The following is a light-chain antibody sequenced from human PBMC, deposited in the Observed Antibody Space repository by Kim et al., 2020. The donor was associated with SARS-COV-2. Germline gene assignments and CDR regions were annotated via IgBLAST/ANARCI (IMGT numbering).Light chain of an antibody. CDR1: STNIGKHF. V-gene: IGLV1-51*01. CDR2: DYN. Sequence: GQQVTNSCSDSSTNIGKHFVSRYQQLPGTAPKLLIYDYNKRPSGITDRFSSSKSGTSATLSITGLQTGDEADYYCATWDRSLSSVVFGGETQLTVL. J-gene: IGLJ2*01. CDR3: ATWDRSLSSVV.